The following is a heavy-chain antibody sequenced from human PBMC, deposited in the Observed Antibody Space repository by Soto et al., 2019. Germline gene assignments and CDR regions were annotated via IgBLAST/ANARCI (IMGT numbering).Heavy chain of an antibody. CDR2: IYYSGST. CDR1: GGSFSGDY. D-gene: IGHD4-4*01. V-gene: IGHV4-59*13. J-gene: IGHJ6*02. Sequence: SETLSLTCAVYGGSFSGDYWSWVRQPRGKGLEWIGYIYYSGSTNYNPSLKSRVTISVDTSKNQFSLKLSSVTAAETAVYYCARSSTVRWGGYYYAMDVWGQGTTVTVSS. CDR3: ARSSTVRWGGYYYAMDV.